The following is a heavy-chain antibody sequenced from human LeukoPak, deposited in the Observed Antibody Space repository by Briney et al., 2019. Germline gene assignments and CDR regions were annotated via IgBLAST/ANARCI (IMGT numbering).Heavy chain of an antibody. D-gene: IGHD3-16*01. Sequence: PGGSLRLSCAASGFTFSSYAMSWVRQAPGKGLDWVSAISGSGGSTYYADSVKGRFTISRDNSRNTLYLQMNSLRAEDTAVYYCAKDYDSVWGGVDYWGQGTLVTVSS. V-gene: IGHV3-23*01. CDR2: ISGSGGST. CDR1: GFTFSSYA. J-gene: IGHJ4*02. CDR3: AKDYDSVWGGVDY.